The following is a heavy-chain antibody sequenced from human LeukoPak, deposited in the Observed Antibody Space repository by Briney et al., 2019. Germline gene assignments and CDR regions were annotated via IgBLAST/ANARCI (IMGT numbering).Heavy chain of an antibody. J-gene: IGHJ6*02. CDR2: ISYDGSNK. CDR3: ARDGGIAVAGPYYYYGMDV. V-gene: IGHV3-30-3*01. D-gene: IGHD6-19*01. CDR1: GFTFSSYA. Sequence: GGSLRLSCAASGFTFSSYAMHWVRQAPGKGLEWVAVISYDGSNKYYADSVKGRFTISRDNSKNTLYLQMNSLRAEDTAVYYCARDGGIAVAGPYYYYGMDVWGQGTTVTVSS.